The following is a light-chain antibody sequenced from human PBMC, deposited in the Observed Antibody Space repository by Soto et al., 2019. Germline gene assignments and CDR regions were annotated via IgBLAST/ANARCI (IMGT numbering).Light chain of an antibody. CDR1: QSISNW. Sequence: DIQMTQSPSTMFTSVGDRITITCRASQSISNWLAWYQQKPGKAPKLLIYDASSLESGVPSRFSGSGSGTEFTLTISSLQPDDFATYYCQQYNSYSPWTFGQGTKVDIK. CDR2: DAS. CDR3: QQYNSYSPWT. V-gene: IGKV1-5*01. J-gene: IGKJ1*01.